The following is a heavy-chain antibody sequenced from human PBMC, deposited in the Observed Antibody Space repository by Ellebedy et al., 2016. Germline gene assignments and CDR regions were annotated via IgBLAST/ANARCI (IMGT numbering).Heavy chain of an antibody. CDR3: ARRHSGSYYFDY. CDR2: IDPSDSYT. V-gene: IGHV5-10-1*01. CDR1: GYSFTSYW. J-gene: IGHJ4*02. D-gene: IGHD1-26*01. Sequence: GGSLRLXXKGSGYSFTSYWISWVRQMPGKGLEWMGRIDPSDSYTNYSPSFQGHVTISADKSISTAYLQWSSLKASDTAMYYCARRHSGSYYFDYWGQGTLVTVSS.